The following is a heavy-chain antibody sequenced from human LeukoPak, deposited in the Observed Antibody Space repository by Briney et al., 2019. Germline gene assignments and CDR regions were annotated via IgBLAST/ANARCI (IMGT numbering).Heavy chain of an antibody. CDR2: INHSGST. D-gene: IGHD3-22*01. CDR1: GGSFSGYY. V-gene: IGHV4-34*01. Sequence: SSETLSLTCAVYGGSFSGYYWSWIRQPPGKGLEWIGEINHSGSTNYNPSLKSRVTISVDTSKNQFSLKLSSVTAADTAVYYCARGRSGGYYLWLIYDYWGQGTLVTVSS. CDR3: ARGRSGGYYLWLIYDY. J-gene: IGHJ4*02.